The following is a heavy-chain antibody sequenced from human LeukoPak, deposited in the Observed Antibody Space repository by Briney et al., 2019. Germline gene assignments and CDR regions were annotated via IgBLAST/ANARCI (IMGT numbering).Heavy chain of an antibody. CDR3: ARISSSNWYNERGAFDV. D-gene: IGHD6-13*01. CDR1: GGSFSGYY. V-gene: IGHV4-34*01. CDR2: INHSGST. Sequence: SETLSLTCAVYGGSFSGYYWSWIRQPPGKGLEWIGEINHSGSTNYNPSLKSRVTISVDTSKNQLSLKLRSVTAADTAVYYCARISSSNWYNERGAFDVWGQGTMVTVSS. J-gene: IGHJ3*01.